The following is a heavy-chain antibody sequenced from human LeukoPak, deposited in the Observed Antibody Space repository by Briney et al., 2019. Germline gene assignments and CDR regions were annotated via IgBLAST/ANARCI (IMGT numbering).Heavy chain of an antibody. D-gene: IGHD6-19*01. J-gene: IGHJ4*02. CDR3: ARHEGLARPFDY. V-gene: IGHV4-59*08. CDR1: GSSISNYY. CDR2: IYSTGST. Sequence: ASETLSLTCSVSGSSISNYYWSWIRQSPGKGLEVIGYIYSTGSTDYNPSLKSRVTISVETSKNHFSLRLSSVTAADTAVYFCARHEGLARPFDYWGQGTLVPVSS.